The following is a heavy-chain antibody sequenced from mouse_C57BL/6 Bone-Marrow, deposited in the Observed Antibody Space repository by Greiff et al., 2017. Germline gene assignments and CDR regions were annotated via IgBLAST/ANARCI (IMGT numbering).Heavy chain of an antibody. CDR3: ARRGYYGSIFYWYFDV. D-gene: IGHD1-1*01. J-gene: IGHJ1*03. Sequence: EVHLVESGGDLVKPGGSLKLSCAASGFTFSSYGMSWVRQTPDKRLAWVATISSGGSYTYYPDSVKGRFPISRDNAKNTLYLQMSSLKSEDTAMYYCARRGYYGSIFYWYFDVWGTGTTVTGSS. V-gene: IGHV5-6*01. CDR2: ISSGGSYT. CDR1: GFTFSSYG.